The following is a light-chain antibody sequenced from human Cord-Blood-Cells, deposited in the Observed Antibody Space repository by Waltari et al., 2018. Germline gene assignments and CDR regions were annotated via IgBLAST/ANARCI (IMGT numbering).Light chain of an antibody. CDR1: SSDVGGYNY. Sequence: QSALTQPASVSGSPGQSITISCTGTSSDVGGYNYVSWYQQHPGKAPKLMIYDVSNRPAGVSTRLSGSKSCNTASLTISGIQAEDEADYYCSSYTSSSTLVFGGGTKLTVL. J-gene: IGLJ3*02. CDR3: SSYTSSSTLV. CDR2: DVS. V-gene: IGLV2-14*01.